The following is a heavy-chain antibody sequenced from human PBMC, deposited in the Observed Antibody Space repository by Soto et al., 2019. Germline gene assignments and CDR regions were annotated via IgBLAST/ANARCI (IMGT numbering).Heavy chain of an antibody. CDR3: AKDIPGSGSYYGDAFDI. CDR2: ISWDGGST. CDR1: GFTFDDYS. V-gene: IGHV3-43*01. J-gene: IGHJ3*02. D-gene: IGHD1-26*01. Sequence: EVQLVESGGVVVQPGGSLRLSCAASGFTFDDYSMHWVRQAPGKVLEWVSLISWDGGSTYYADSVKGRFTISRDNSKNSLYLQMNSLRTEDTALYYCAKDIPGSGSYYGDAFDIWGQGTMVTVSS.